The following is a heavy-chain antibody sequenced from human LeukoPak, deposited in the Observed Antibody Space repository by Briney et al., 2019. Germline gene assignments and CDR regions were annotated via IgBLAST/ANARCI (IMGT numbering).Heavy chain of an antibody. CDR2: LYYSGST. D-gene: IGHD1-26*01. V-gene: IGHV4-39*07. J-gene: IGHJ4*02. Sequence: SETLSLTCTVSGGSINSSSYFWGWIRQPPGKGLEWIGSLYYSGSTYYNPSLKSRVTISVDTSKNQFSLNLSSVTAADTAVYYCARDRGSYFDYWGQGTRVTVSS. CDR3: ARDRGSYFDY. CDR1: GGSINSSSYF.